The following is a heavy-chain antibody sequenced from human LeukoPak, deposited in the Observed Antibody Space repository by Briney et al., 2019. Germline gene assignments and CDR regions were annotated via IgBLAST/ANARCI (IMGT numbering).Heavy chain of an antibody. D-gene: IGHD4-17*01. CDR1: GGSISSYY. J-gene: IGHJ6*02. Sequence: SETLSLTCTVSGGSISSYYWSWVRQPPGKGLEWIGYIYYSGSTNYNPSLKSRVTISVDTSKNQFSLKLSSVTAADTAVYYCARESRYGDYGDYYYGMDVWGQGTTVTVSS. CDR2: IYYSGST. CDR3: ARESRYGDYGDYYYGMDV. V-gene: IGHV4-59*01.